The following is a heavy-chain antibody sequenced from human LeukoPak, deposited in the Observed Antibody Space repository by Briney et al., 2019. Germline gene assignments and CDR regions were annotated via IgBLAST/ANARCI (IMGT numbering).Heavy chain of an antibody. J-gene: IGHJ6*02. D-gene: IGHD4-11*01. CDR1: GFTVSSNY. Sequence: PGGSLRLSCAASGFTVSSNYMSWVRQAPGKGLEWVSVIYSGGSTSYADSVKGRFTISRDNAKNSLYLQMNSLRAEDTAVYYCARAPHYSNYGPYYYGMDVWGQGTTVTVSS. V-gene: IGHV3-53*01. CDR3: ARAPHYSNYGPYYYGMDV. CDR2: IYSGGST.